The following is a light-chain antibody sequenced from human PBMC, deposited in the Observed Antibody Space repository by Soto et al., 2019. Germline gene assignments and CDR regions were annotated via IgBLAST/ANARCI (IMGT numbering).Light chain of an antibody. Sequence: DIQMTQSPSSLSASVGDRVSITCRASQTIGSNLNWYQQKPGKAPKVLIYGASTWQTGVPSRFSASGSGTVFTLTISSLQRDDFATYYCQHNVSTPPTFGQGTKV. CDR2: GAS. J-gene: IGKJ1*01. CDR1: QTIGSN. CDR3: QHNVSTPPT. V-gene: IGKV1-39*01.